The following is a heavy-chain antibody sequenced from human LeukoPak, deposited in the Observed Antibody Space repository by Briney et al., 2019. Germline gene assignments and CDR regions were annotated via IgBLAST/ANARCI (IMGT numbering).Heavy chain of an antibody. CDR3: ARHRYCTSTSCTFYFDS. Sequence: SETLSLTCAVSGGSISSSNWWSWVRQPPGKGLEWIGEIYHSGSTTYNPSFKSRLTISVDKSKNQFSLNLSSVTAADTAVYYCARHRYCTSTSCTFYFDSWGQGRLVTVSS. D-gene: IGHD2-2*01. CDR2: IYHSGST. CDR1: GGSISSSNW. J-gene: IGHJ4*02. V-gene: IGHV4-4*02.